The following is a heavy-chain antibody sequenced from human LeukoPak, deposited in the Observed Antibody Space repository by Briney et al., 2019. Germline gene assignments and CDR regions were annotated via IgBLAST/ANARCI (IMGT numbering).Heavy chain of an antibody. Sequence: SETLSLTCTVSGGSVSSGSYYWSWIRQPPGKGLEWIGYIYYSGSTNYNPSLKSRVTISVDTSKNQFSLKLSSVTAADTTVYYCARVAYDSSGYYPDYWGQGTLVTVSS. J-gene: IGHJ4*02. CDR1: GGSVSSGSYY. CDR3: ARVAYDSSGYYPDY. D-gene: IGHD3-22*01. V-gene: IGHV4-61*01. CDR2: IYYSGST.